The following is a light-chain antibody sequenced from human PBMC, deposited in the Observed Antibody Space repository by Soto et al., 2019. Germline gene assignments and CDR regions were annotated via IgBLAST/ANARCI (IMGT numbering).Light chain of an antibody. J-gene: IGLJ1*01. CDR2: DVA. Sequence: QSALTQPASGSGSPAQSITIFSTGTSSDVGGYNYVSWYQQHPGKAPKLIIYDVANRPSGISSRFSGSKSGNTASLTISGLQAEDEADYYCSSYTSSSTYVFGTGTKVTVL. V-gene: IGLV2-14*01. CDR1: SSDVGGYNY. CDR3: SSYTSSSTYV.